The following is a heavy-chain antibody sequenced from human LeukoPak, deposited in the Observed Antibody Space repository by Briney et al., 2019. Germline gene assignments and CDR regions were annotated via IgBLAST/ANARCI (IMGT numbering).Heavy chain of an antibody. V-gene: IGHV3-48*01. D-gene: IGHD3-10*02. CDR2: ISSSSSTI. CDR1: GFTFSSYG. Sequence: GGSLRLSCAASGFTFSSYGMHWVRQAPGKGLEWVSYISSSSSTIYYADSVKGRFTVSRDNAKNSLYLQMNSLRAEDTAVYYCAELGITMIGGVWGKGTTVTISS. J-gene: IGHJ6*04. CDR3: AELGITMIGGV.